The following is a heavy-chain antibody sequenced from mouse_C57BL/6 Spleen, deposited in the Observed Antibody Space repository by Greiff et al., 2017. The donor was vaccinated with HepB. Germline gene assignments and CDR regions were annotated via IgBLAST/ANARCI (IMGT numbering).Heavy chain of an antibody. CDR3: ARRGSNGYAMDY. CDR2: IDPSDSET. CDR1: GYTFTSYW. J-gene: IGHJ4*01. V-gene: IGHV1-52*01. Sequence: VQLQQPGAELVRPGSSVKLSCKASGYTFTSYWMHWVKQRPIQGLEWIGNIDPSDSETHYNQKFKDKATLTVDKSSSTAYMQLSSLTSEDSAVYYCARRGSNGYAMDYWGQGTSVTVSS. D-gene: IGHD1-1*01.